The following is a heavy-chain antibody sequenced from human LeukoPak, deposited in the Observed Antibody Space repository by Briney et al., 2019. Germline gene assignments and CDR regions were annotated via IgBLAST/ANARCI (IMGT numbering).Heavy chain of an antibody. D-gene: IGHD5-12*01. J-gene: IGHJ6*02. CDR2: IIPILGIA. CDR1: GYTFTSYA. CDR3: ASARGDYYYYGMDV. Sequence: SVKVSCKASGYTFTSYAISWVRQAPGQGLEWMGRIIPILGIANYAQKFQGRVTIIADKSTSTAYMELSSLRSEDTAVYYCASARGDYYYYGMDVWGQGTTVTVSS. V-gene: IGHV1-69*04.